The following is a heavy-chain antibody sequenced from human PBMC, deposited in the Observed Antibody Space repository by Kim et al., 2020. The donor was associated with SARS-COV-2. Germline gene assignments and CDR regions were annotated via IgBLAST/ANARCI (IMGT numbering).Heavy chain of an antibody. D-gene: IGHD1-26*01. Sequence: SVKGRFTISRDNSKNMAYLQMSSLRVEDTAVYFCLRDRSYLIPSYADWFEPWGQGTLVTVSS. CDR3: LRDRSYLIPSYADWFEP. V-gene: IGHV3-30*07. J-gene: IGHJ5*02.